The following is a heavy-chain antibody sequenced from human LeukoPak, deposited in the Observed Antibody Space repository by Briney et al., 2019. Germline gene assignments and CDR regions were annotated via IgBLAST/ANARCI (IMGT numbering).Heavy chain of an antibody. Sequence: PSQTLSLTCTVSGGSVSSGGYSWNWIRQPPGKGLEWIGYISHSGSTDYNPSLKSRVTISMDRSRNHFSLKLSSVTAADTAVYYCAKGYFYASGSYCQPFDFWGQGTLVPVSS. CDR2: ISHSGST. CDR3: AKGYFYASGSYCQPFDF. V-gene: IGHV4-30-2*01. D-gene: IGHD3-10*01. J-gene: IGHJ4*02. CDR1: GGSVSSGGYS.